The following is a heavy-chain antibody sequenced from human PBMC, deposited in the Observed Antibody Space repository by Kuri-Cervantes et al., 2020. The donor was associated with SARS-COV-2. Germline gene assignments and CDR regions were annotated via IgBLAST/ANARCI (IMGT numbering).Heavy chain of an antibody. CDR1: GFSLTTSGMC. CDR3: VRIRAATVIADY. D-gene: IGHD4-11*01. V-gene: IGHV2-70*11. Sequence: SGPTLVKPTQTLTLTCTFSGFSLTTSGMCVAWIRQPPGKALEWLARIDWDDDKYYKTSLNTRLSISKGTSKDQVVLTMTNMDPADTATYYCVRIRAATVIADYWGQGTLVTVSS. J-gene: IGHJ4*02. CDR2: IDWDDDK.